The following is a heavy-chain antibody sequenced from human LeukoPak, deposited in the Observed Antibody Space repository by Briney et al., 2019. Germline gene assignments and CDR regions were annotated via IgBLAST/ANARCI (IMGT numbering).Heavy chain of an antibody. V-gene: IGHV3-23*01. D-gene: IGHD6-19*01. CDR1: GFTFNSYA. CDR3: SKTTTGNSSGRYPGWPVDY. CDR2: IFGSGGST. J-gene: IGHJ4*01. Sequence: PGGSLRLSCVASGFTFNSYAMYWVRQAPGKGLEWVSGIFGSGGSTHYADSVKGRFTISRDNSKNTVYLQMNSLRAEDTAVYYLSKTTTGNSSGRYPGWPVDYWGQGTLVTVSS.